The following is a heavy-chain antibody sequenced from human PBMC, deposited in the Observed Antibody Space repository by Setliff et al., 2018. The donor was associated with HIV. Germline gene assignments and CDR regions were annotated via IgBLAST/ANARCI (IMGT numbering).Heavy chain of an antibody. CDR1: GYTFTSYA. D-gene: IGHD3-16*01. Sequence: ASVKVSCKASGYTFTSYAMHWVRQAPGQRLKWMGWISAGNGNTKYSQTFQDRVTITRDTSASTGYMELGSRRSEDTAIYSLARDLVLGLGTMDYWGQGTLVTVSS. CDR2: ISAGNGNT. V-gene: IGHV1-3*01. CDR3: ARDLVLGLGTMDY. J-gene: IGHJ4*02.